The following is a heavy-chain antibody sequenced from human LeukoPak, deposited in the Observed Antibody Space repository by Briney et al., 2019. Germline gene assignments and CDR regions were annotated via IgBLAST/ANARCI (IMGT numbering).Heavy chain of an antibody. V-gene: IGHV3-23*01. D-gene: IGHD3-22*01. Sequence: GGSLRLSCAASGFTFSDYYMSWIRQAPGKGLEWVSAISGRGGSTDYADSVKGRLTSSRDNSNNTLYLQMNSLRAEDTAVYYCAKDQVVTLIEGYYFDYWGQGTLVTVSS. CDR1: GFTFSDYY. J-gene: IGHJ4*02. CDR3: AKDQVVTLIEGYYFDY. CDR2: ISGRGGST.